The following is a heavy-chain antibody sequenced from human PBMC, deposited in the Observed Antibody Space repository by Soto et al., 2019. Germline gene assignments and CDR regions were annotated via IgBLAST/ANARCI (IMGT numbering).Heavy chain of an antibody. J-gene: IGHJ6*02. D-gene: IGHD1-20*01. CDR3: ARWKKHRYTADPYAVDV. CDR2: IVPSLDTT. V-gene: IGHV1-69*11. Sequence: ASVKVSCKASGGTFSSSGFSWVRQAPGQGLEWMGMIVPSLDTTNYAQKFQARVTITADEVTSTAYMELRSLRSEDTAVYYCARWKKHRYTADPYAVDVWGQGTRVTVSS. CDR1: GGTFSSSG.